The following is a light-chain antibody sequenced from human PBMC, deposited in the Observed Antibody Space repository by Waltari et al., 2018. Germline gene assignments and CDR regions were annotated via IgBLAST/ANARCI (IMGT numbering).Light chain of an antibody. J-gene: IGLJ2*01. CDR2: DGS. CDR3: QVWDIPRDELVL. CDR1: NIGSES. Sequence: SYGLTQPPSVSVATGGTATITCDRTNIGSESVHWYQQKPGQPPVLVIYDGSDRPAGIPVRFSGSSSGDTATLTSSMVAVGDEADYLCQVWDIPRDELVLFGGGTK. V-gene: IGLV3-21*01.